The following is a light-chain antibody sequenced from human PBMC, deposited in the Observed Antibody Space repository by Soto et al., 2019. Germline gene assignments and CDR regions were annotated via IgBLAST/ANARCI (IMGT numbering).Light chain of an antibody. CDR2: DAS. CDR3: QQYNSWT. J-gene: IGKJ1*01. Sequence: DIQMTQSPSTLSASVGDRVTITCRASQSISSWLAWYQQKPGKAPKLLIYDASSLESGVPSRFSSSGSGTEFTLTISSLQPDDFATYYCQQYNSWTFGQGTKVDIK. CDR1: QSISSW. V-gene: IGKV1-5*01.